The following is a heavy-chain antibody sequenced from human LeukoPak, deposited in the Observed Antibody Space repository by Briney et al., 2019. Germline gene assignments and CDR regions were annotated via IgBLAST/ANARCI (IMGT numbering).Heavy chain of an antibody. J-gene: IGHJ4*02. Sequence: SVKVSCKASGGTFSSYAISWVRQAPGQGLEWMGGIIPIFGTANYAQKFQGRVTITADKSTSTAYMELSSLRSENTAVYYCARRVAAATTLEYYFDYWGQGTLVTVSS. CDR3: ARRVAAATTLEYYFDY. V-gene: IGHV1-69*06. CDR1: GGTFSSYA. D-gene: IGHD6-13*01. CDR2: IIPIFGTA.